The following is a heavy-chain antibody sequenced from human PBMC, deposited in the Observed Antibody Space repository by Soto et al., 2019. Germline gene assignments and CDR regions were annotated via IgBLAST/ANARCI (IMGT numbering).Heavy chain of an antibody. CDR1: GGSFSGYY. CDR3: ARDRGIAARSRVWFDP. CDR2: INHSGST. V-gene: IGHV4-34*01. Sequence: SETLSLTCAVYGGSFSGYYWGWIRQPPGKGLEWIGEINHSGSTNYNPSLKSRVTISVDTSKNQFSLKLSSVTAADTAVYYCARDRGIAARSRVWFDPWGQGTLVTVSS. D-gene: IGHD6-6*01. J-gene: IGHJ5*02.